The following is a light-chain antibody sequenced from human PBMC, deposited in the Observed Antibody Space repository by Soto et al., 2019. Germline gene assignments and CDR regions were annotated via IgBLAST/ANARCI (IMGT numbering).Light chain of an antibody. Sequence: DIQMTQSPSTLSASVGDRVTITCRASQSISSWLAWYQQKPGKAPKLLIYKASSLESGVPSRFSGSGSGTEFTLTISSLQPDDFATYYCQQYNSWYTFGQWTKLEIK. CDR3: QQYNSWYT. CDR2: KAS. V-gene: IGKV1-5*03. CDR1: QSISSW. J-gene: IGKJ2*01.